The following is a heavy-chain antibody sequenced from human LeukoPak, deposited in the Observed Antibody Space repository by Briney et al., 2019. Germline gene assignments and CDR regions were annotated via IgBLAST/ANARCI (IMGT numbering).Heavy chain of an antibody. V-gene: IGHV3-7*01. CDR3: ASDGCTSTTSSTLRRFNH. CDR2: INVDEREK. J-gene: IGHJ4*02. D-gene: IGHD2-8*01. CDR1: GFTFGDFG. Sequence: GGCLRLSCVASGFTFGDFGIGWVRQAPGHGLEWGASINVDEREKRFVDSVEGRFTSSRDNAKNSLFRQLNGLRAGESAVYFCASDGCTSTTSSTLRRFNHWAQGTLATVSS.